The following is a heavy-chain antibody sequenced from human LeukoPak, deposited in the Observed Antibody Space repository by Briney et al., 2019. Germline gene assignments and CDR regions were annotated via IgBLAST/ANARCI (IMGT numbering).Heavy chain of an antibody. J-gene: IGHJ4*02. D-gene: IGHD2-15*01. CDR1: GFTFSSYW. Sequence: GGSLRLSCAASGFTFSSYWMHWVRQPPGKGLVWVSRISSDGSSTSYADSVKGRFTISRDNAENTLYLQMDSLRAEDTAVYYCARDGDCSGGTCYSGLNYWGQGTLVTVSS. CDR3: ARDGDCSGGTCYSGLNY. V-gene: IGHV3-74*01. CDR2: ISSDGSST.